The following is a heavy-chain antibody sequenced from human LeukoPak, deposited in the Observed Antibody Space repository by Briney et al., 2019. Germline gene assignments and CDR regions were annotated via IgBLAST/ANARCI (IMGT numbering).Heavy chain of an antibody. J-gene: IGHJ6*02. Sequence: PGGSLRLSCAASGFTFRNYVMTWVHQAPGKGLEWVSAISGSGGTTDYADSVKGRFTISRDNSKNTLYLQMNSLRAEDTAVYYCAKDIGSVLVWFGELDHSMDVWGQGTTVTVSS. CDR1: GFTFRNYV. V-gene: IGHV3-23*01. D-gene: IGHD3-10*01. CDR2: ISGSGGTT. CDR3: AKDIGSVLVWFGELDHSMDV.